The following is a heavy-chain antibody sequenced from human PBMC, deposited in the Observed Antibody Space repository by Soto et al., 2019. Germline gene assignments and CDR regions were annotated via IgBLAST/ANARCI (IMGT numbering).Heavy chain of an antibody. D-gene: IGHD2-2*01. J-gene: IGHJ4*02. CDR2: ISNAGSGNT. CDR1: GYLFPSFE. V-gene: IGHV1-3*01. CDR3: ARESNHYQDFFQN. Sequence: ASVKVSCKTSGYLFPSFEVHWIRQAPGQRPEWMGGISNAGSGNTKYSQKFQDRLTITGDKRATTVYMALSSLTSEDTATYYCARESNHYQDFFQNWGQGTQVTVSS.